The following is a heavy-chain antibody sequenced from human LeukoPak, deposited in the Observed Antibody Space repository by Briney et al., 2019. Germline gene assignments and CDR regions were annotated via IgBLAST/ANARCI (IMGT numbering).Heavy chain of an antibody. J-gene: IGHJ6*03. CDR2: ISWNSGSI. D-gene: IGHD5-24*01. Sequence: PGRSLRLSCAASGFTFDDYAMHWVRQAPGKGLEWVSGISWNSGSIGYADSVKGRFTISRDNAKNSLYLQMNSLRAEDTALYYCAEAGGYTLYYYMDVWGKGTTVTVSS. V-gene: IGHV3-9*01. CDR3: AEAGGYTLYYYMDV. CDR1: GFTFDDYA.